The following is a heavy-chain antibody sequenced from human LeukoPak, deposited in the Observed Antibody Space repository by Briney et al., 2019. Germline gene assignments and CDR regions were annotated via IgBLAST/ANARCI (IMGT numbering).Heavy chain of an antibody. CDR1: GFTFSNAW. J-gene: IGHJ4*02. CDR2: IKSKTEGGTT. CDR3: TTGGLWYSGRVF. Sequence: GGSLRLSCAASGFTFSNAWMSWVRQAPGKGLEWVGRIKSKTEGGTTAFAAPVKGRFTMSRDDSKNTLYLQMNSLKTEDTAMYYCTTGGLWYSGRVFWGQGTLVTVS. D-gene: IGHD3-10*01. V-gene: IGHV3-15*01.